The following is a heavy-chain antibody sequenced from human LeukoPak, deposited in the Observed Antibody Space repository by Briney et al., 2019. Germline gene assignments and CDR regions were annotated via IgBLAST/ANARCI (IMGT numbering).Heavy chain of an antibody. J-gene: IGHJ6*03. D-gene: IGHD3-10*01. Sequence: PGGSLTLTCAASGFTFSSNAMSWVRQAPGQGREWVSVIYSGGSTYYADSVKGRFTISRDNSKNTLYLQMNSLRAEDTAVYYCARDQMVRGRQRNYCYMDVWGKGTTVTISS. CDR3: ARDQMVRGRQRNYCYMDV. CDR2: IYSGGST. CDR1: GFTFSSNA. V-gene: IGHV3-53*01.